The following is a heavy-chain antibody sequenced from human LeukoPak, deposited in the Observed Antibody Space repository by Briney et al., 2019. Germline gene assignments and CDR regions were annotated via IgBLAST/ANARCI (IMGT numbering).Heavy chain of an antibody. CDR2: ISYDGSNK. CDR3: ARDPNSIAAAGTGDY. D-gene: IGHD6-13*01. CDR1: GFTFSSYA. J-gene: IGHJ4*02. V-gene: IGHV3-30-3*01. Sequence: PGGSLRLSCAASGFTFSSYAMHWVRQAPGKGLEWVAVISYDGSNKYYADSVKGRFTISRDNSKNTLYLQMNSLRAEDTAVYYCARDPNSIAAAGTGDYWGQGTLVTVSS.